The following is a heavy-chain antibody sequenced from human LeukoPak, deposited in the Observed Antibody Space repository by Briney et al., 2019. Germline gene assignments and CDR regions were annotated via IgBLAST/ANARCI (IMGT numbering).Heavy chain of an antibody. CDR1: GFTFDDYG. V-gene: IGHV3-20*04. J-gene: IGHJ4*02. D-gene: IGHD3-22*01. Sequence: GGSLRLSCAASGFTFDDYGMSWVRQAPGKGLEWVSGINWNGGSTGYADSVKGRFTISRDNAKNSLYLQMNSLRAEDTALYYCARGGLYYYDSSGYSHFDYWGQGTLVTVSS. CDR2: INWNGGST. CDR3: ARGGLYYYDSSGYSHFDY.